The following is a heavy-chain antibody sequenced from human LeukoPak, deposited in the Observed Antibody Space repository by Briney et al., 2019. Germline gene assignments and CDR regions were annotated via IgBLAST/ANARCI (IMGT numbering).Heavy chain of an antibody. D-gene: IGHD4-23*01. CDR1: GYTFTVYY. Sequence: ASVKVSCKASGYTFTVYYMHWVRQAPGQGLEWMGWINPNSGGTNYAQKFQGRVTMTRDTSISTAYMELSRLRSDDTAVYYCASMDYGGNYYYYGMGVWGQGTTVTVSS. V-gene: IGHV1-2*02. CDR3: ASMDYGGNYYYYGMGV. CDR2: INPNSGGT. J-gene: IGHJ6*02.